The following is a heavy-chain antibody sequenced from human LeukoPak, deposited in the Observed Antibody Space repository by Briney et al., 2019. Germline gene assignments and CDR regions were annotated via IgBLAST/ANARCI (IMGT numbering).Heavy chain of an antibody. Sequence: SETLSLTCTVSGDSINNKNFYWGWIRKPPGKGLEWIGSIYYTGHTYVNPSLKSRVTLSVDTSKNQFSLKLSSVTAADTAVYHWAGIYDRGSGGGDDYWGQGTLVTVSS. CDR3: AGIYDRGSGGGDDY. CDR1: GDSINNKNFY. V-gene: IGHV4-39*07. D-gene: IGHD3-10*01. J-gene: IGHJ4*02. CDR2: IYYTGHT.